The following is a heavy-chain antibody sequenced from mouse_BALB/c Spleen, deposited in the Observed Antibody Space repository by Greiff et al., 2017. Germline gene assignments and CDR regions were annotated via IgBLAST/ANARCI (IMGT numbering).Heavy chain of an antibody. CDR3: ARELGLGDY. J-gene: IGHJ4*01. CDR1: GFNIKDYY. Sequence: VQLQQSGAELVKPGASVKLSCTASGFNIKDYYMHWVKQRPEQGLEWIGWIDPENGNTIYDPKFQGKASITADTSSNTAYLQLSSLTSEDTAVYYCARELGLGDYWGQGTSVTVSS. D-gene: IGHD3-1*01. CDR2: IDPENGNT. V-gene: IGHV14-1*02.